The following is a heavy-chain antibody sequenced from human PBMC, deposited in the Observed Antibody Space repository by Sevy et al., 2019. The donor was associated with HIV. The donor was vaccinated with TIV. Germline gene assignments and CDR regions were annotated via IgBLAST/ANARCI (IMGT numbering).Heavy chain of an antibody. V-gene: IGHV3-66*01. CDR1: GFTVSGNY. CDR3: ATDERGVDY. J-gene: IGHJ4*02. Sequence: GGSLRLSCAASGFTVSGNYMSWVRQAPGKGLEWVALIDGGGSTYYADSVKGRFSISRDNSKNTLSLQMNSLRVAETAVYYCATDERGVDYWGQGTLVTVSS. CDR2: IDGGGST. D-gene: IGHD3-16*01.